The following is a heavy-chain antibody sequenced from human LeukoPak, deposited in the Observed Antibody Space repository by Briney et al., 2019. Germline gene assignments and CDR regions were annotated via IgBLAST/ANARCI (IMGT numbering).Heavy chain of an antibody. J-gene: IGHJ4*02. V-gene: IGHV3-21*01. CDR3: ARGDVVVVPAALGY. D-gene: IGHD2-2*01. Sequence: GGSLRLSCAASGFTFSDYTMNWVRQAPWKGLEWVSAISSLNNYIYYADSVKGRFTISRDNAKSSLFLQMNSLRAEDTAVYYCARGDVVVVPAALGYWGQGTQVTVSS. CDR1: GFTFSDYT. CDR2: ISSLNNYI.